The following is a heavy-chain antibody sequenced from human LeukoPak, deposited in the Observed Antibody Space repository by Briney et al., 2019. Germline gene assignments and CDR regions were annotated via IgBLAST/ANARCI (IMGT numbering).Heavy chain of an antibody. CDR1: GGSISSYY. CDR2: IYYSGST. D-gene: IGHD6-19*01. CDR3: ARHRSASSWFAP. V-gene: IGHV4-59*01. Sequence: PSETLSLTCTVSGGSISSYYWSWIRQPPGKGLEWIGYIYYSGSTNYNPSLKSRVTISVDTSKNQCSLKLSSVTAADTAVYFCARHRSASSWFAPWGQGTLVTVSS. J-gene: IGHJ5*02.